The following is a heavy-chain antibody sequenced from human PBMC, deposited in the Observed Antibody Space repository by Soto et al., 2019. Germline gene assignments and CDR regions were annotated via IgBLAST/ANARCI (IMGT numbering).Heavy chain of an antibody. CDR3: ARSGSKVTTFWCFDL. CDR2: ISYDEDNI. CDR1: GFTFSHYG. D-gene: IGHD4-17*01. J-gene: IGHJ2*01. Sequence: QVQLVESGGGVVQPGRSLRLSCAASGFTFSHYGMHWVRQAPGKGLEWVAVISYDEDNIYYEESIQGRFTISRDNSRNPLYLQMHSLRPEDTAVYYCARSGSKVTTFWCFDLWGRGTPVTVSS. V-gene: IGHV3-30*03.